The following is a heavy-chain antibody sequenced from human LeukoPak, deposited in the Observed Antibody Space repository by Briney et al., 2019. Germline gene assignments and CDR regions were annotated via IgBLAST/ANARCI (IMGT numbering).Heavy chain of an antibody. CDR1: GVSISSYY. CDR3: ARVVGGSHFDY. D-gene: IGHD1-26*01. Sequence: PSETLSLTCTVSGVSISSYYWSWIRQPPGKGLEWIGYIYYSGSTNYNPSLKSRVTISIDTSKNQFSLKLSSVTAADTAVYYCARVVGGSHFDYWGQGTLVTVSS. V-gene: IGHV4-59*01. CDR2: IYYSGST. J-gene: IGHJ4*02.